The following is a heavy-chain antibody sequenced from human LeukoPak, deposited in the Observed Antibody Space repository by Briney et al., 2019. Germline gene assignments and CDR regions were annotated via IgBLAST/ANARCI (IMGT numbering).Heavy chain of an antibody. D-gene: IGHD5-18*01. CDR1: GGTFSSYA. V-gene: IGHV1-69*04. J-gene: IGHJ4*02. CDR2: IIPILGIA. CDR3: AAQDTAMAYFDY. Sequence: GSSVKVSCKAAGGTFSSYAFSWVRQAPGQGLEWMGRIIPILGIANYAQKFQGRVTITADKSTSTAYMELSSLRSEDTAVYYCAAQDTAMAYFDYWGQGTLVTVSS.